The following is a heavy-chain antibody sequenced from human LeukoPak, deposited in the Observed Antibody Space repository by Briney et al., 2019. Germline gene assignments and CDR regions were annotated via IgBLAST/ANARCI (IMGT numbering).Heavy chain of an antibody. V-gene: IGHV3-23*01. J-gene: IGHJ3*02. CDR1: GFTFSSYS. CDR2: ISGSGGST. D-gene: IGHD4-23*01. CDR3: AKLSYGGNSQGGFDI. Sequence: PGGSLRLSCAASGFTFSSYSMNWVRQAPGKGLEWVSAISGSGGSTYYADSVKGRFTISRDNSKNTLYLQMNSLRAEDTAVYYCAKLSYGGNSQGGFDIWGQGTMVTVSS.